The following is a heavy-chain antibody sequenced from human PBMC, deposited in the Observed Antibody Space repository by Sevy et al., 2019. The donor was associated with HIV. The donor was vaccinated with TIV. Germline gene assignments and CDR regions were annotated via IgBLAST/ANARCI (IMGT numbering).Heavy chain of an antibody. CDR2: IKQDGSAE. Sequence: GGSLRLSCAASGFTFSSYWMTWVRQAPGKGLEWVAYIKQDGSAESLLDSVKGRFTISRDNAKNSLYLQMTSLRAEDTAVYYCVRSGMQLWFDYFDYWGQGTLVTVSS. J-gene: IGHJ4*02. V-gene: IGHV3-7*01. D-gene: IGHD5-18*01. CDR3: VRSGMQLWFDYFDY. CDR1: GFTFSSYW.